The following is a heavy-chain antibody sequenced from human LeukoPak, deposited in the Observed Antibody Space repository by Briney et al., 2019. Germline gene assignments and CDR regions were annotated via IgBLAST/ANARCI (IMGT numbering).Heavy chain of an antibody. CDR2: ISGSGGRT. V-gene: IGHV3-23*01. J-gene: IGHJ4*02. Sequence: GASLRLSCAASGFTFGTYAMSWVRQAPGKGLEWVSAISGSGGRTYSADSVKGRFTISRDNSKNTLYLQMNSLRAEDTAVYYCAKGKYSSGFFDYWGQGTLVTVSS. D-gene: IGHD6-19*01. CDR1: GFTFGTYA. CDR3: AKGKYSSGFFDY.